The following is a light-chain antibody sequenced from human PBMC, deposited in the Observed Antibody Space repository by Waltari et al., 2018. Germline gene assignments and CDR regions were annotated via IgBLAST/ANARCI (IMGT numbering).Light chain of an antibody. CDR3: QQLNSYPLT. CDR1: QGISTY. V-gene: IGKV1-9*01. Sequence: DIQLTKPPSFLSASVGDRDTITCRASQGISTYLAWYQQKPGKAPKVLIHAASALQRGVPSSFSGSGSGTEFTLTISSLQPDDFATYYCQQLNSYPLTFGGGTKVEI. J-gene: IGKJ4*02. CDR2: AAS.